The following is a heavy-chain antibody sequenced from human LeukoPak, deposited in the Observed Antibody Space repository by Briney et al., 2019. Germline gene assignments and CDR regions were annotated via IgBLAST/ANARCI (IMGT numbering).Heavy chain of an antibody. Sequence: GASAKDSCKASGYTFTIYDINWVRQATGQGLEWMGWMNPNSGNTGYAQKFQGRVTMTRNTSISTAYMELSSLRSEDTAVYYCARGSTTFGPWGQGNLVNVSS. CDR3: ARGSTTFGP. D-gene: IGHD2/OR15-2a*01. J-gene: IGHJ5*01. V-gene: IGHV1-8*01. CDR2: MNPNSGNT. CDR1: GYTFTIYD.